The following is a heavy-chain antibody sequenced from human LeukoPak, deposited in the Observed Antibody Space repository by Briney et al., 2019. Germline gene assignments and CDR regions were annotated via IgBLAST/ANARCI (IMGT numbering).Heavy chain of an antibody. CDR2: ISGGSSSI. V-gene: IGHV3-48*02. D-gene: IGHD3-10*01. CDR1: GFSFSSYS. CDR3: ARDIHYSFDY. Sequence: GGSLRLSCAVSGFSFSSYSMNWVRQAPGKGLEWVSYISGGSSSIFYADSVKGRFTISRDDAKNSLYLRMNSLRDEDTAVYYCARDIHYSFDYWGQGTLVTVSS. J-gene: IGHJ4*02.